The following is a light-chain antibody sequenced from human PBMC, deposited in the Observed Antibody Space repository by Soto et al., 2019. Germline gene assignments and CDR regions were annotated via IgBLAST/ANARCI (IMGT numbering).Light chain of an antibody. V-gene: IGKV3-20*01. CDR1: QSVSSSSY. CDR2: GAS. Sequence: EIVLTQSPGTLSLSPGERATLSCRASQSVSSSSYLAWYQQKPGQAPRLLIYGASSRATGIPDRFSGSGSGTDFTLTISRLEPEDFAEYYCHQYGSSPSYTFGQGTKLEIK. CDR3: HQYGSSPSYT. J-gene: IGKJ2*01.